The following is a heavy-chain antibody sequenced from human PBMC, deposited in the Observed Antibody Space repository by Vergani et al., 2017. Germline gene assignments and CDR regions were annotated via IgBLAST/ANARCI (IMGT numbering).Heavy chain of an antibody. J-gene: IGHJ5*02. CDR2: VYYTGST. D-gene: IGHD2/OR15-2a*01. CDR3: ARDRDLYCRSTTSCHNWFDP. CDR1: GAAIKDFY. V-gene: IGHV4-59*01. Sequence: QVQLQESGPGLVKPSETLSLTCTVSGAAIKDFYSSWFRQPPGKGLEWIGYVYYTGSTTYNPSLKSRVTISVDTSNNQFSLRMTSLTAADTAIYYCARDRDLYCRSTTSCHNWFDPWGQGSLVTVSS.